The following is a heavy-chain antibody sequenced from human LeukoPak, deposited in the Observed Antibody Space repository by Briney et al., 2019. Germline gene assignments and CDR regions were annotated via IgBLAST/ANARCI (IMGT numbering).Heavy chain of an antibody. V-gene: IGHV3-53*01. CDR3: ARGITARYFDY. CDR1: GFTVSSNY. D-gene: IGHD3-10*01. J-gene: IGHJ4*02. CDR2: IYSGGST. Sequence: GGSLRLSCAASGFTVSSNYMSWVRQAPGKGLEWVSVIYSGGSTYYADSVKGRFTISRDNSKNTLYLQMNSLRAEDTAVYYCARGITARYFDYWGQGTLVTVSS.